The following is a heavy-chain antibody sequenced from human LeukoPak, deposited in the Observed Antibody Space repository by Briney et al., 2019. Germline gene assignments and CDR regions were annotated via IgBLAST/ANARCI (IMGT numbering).Heavy chain of an antibody. Sequence: GGSLRLSCAASGFTFSSYSMNWVRQAPGKGLEWVSAISGSGGSTHYADSVKGRFTISRDNSKNTLYLQMNSLRAEDTAVYYCAKELYYHGLFDWLFDYWGQGTLVTVSS. CDR1: GFTFSSYS. V-gene: IGHV3-23*01. D-gene: IGHD3-9*01. CDR2: ISGSGGST. CDR3: AKELYYHGLFDWLFDY. J-gene: IGHJ4*02.